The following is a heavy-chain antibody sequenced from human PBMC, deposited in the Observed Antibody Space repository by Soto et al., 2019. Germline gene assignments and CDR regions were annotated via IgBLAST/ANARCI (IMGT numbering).Heavy chain of an antibody. CDR1: GYSFTDYH. Sequence: GASVKVSCKASGYSFTDYHIHWVRQAPGQGLEWMGLINPRGGSTSSAQKFQGRVTMTRDTSTSTVYMELSSLRSEDTAVDYCARGHGDSSGYYLFDPWGQGTLVTVSS. CDR3: ARGHGDSSGYYLFDP. V-gene: IGHV1-46*01. D-gene: IGHD3-22*01. CDR2: INPRGGST. J-gene: IGHJ5*02.